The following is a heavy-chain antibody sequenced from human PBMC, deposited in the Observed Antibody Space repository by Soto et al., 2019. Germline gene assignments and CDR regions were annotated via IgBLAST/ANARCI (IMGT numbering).Heavy chain of an antibody. V-gene: IGHV3-7*01. CDR2: IKQDGSEK. J-gene: IGHJ6*02. CDR3: ARAGNSSSWYYYYGMDV. CDR1: GFTFSSYW. D-gene: IGHD6-13*01. Sequence: PGGSLRLSCAASGFTFSSYWMIWVRQAPGKGLEWVANIKQDGSEKYYVDSVKGRFTISRDNAKSSLYLQMNSLRAEDTAVYYCARAGNSSSWYYYYGMDVWGQGTTVTVSS.